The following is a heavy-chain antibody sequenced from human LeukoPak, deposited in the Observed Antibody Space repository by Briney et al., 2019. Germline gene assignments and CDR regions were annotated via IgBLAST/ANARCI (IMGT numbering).Heavy chain of an antibody. V-gene: IGHV3-48*03. Sequence: GGSLRLSCAASGFTFSSYEMNWVRQAPGKGLEWVSYISSSGSTIYYADSVKGRFTISRDNAKNSLYLQMNSLRAEDTAVYYCARGRMSDYYPNWFDPWGQGTLVTVSS. CDR2: ISSSGSTI. J-gene: IGHJ5*02. D-gene: IGHD3-22*01. CDR3: ARGRMSDYYPNWFDP. CDR1: GFTFSSYE.